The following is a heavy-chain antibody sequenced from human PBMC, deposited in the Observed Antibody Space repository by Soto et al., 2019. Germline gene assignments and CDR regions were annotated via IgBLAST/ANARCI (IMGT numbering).Heavy chain of an antibody. J-gene: IGHJ4*02. CDR1: GFTFANYA. CDR3: ARDIPVSGWAFDY. D-gene: IGHD6-19*01. V-gene: IGHV3-23*01. CDR2: ISVHPSDT. Sequence: EVQLSESGGDLIQPGGSLRLSCAASGFTFANYAMGWVRQAPGTGLMWVSAISVHPSDTFYADSVRGRFTISRDNSKDTLYLQMSSLRAEDTAVYYCARDIPVSGWAFDYWGRGALVTVSS.